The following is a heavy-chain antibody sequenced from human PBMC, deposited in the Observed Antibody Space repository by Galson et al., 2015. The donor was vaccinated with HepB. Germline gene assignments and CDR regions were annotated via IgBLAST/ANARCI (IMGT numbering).Heavy chain of an antibody. CDR1: GFTFSSYS. V-gene: IGHV3-48*04. J-gene: IGHJ4*02. CDR3: ARGPYSYGLDY. D-gene: IGHD5-18*01. CDR2: ISSSSSTI. Sequence: SLRLSCAASGFTFSSYSMNWVRQAPGKGLEWVSYISSSSSTIYYADSVKGRFTISRDNAKNSLYLQMNSLRAEDTAVYYCARGPYSYGLDYWGQGTLVTVSS.